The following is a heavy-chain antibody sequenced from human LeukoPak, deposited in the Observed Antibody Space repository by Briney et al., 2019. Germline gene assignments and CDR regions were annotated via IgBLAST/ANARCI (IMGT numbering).Heavy chain of an antibody. CDR1: GGTFSSYA. CDR2: IIPILGIA. Sequence: GASVKVSCKASGGTFSSYAISWVRQAPGQGLEWMGRIIPILGIANYAQKFQGRVTITADKSTSTAYMELSSLRSEDTAVYYCARDWLGSSGWLDYWGQGTLVTVSS. CDR3: ARDWLGSSGWLDY. V-gene: IGHV1-69*04. D-gene: IGHD6-19*01. J-gene: IGHJ4*02.